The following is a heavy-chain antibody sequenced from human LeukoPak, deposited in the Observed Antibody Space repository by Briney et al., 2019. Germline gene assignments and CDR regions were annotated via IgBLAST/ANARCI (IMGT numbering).Heavy chain of an antibody. J-gene: IGHJ3*02. V-gene: IGHV1-24*01. D-gene: IGHD3-10*01. Sequence: GASVKVSCKVSGYTLTELSMHWVRQAPGKGLEWMGGFDPEDGETIYAQKFQGRVTTTEDTSTDTAYMELSSLRSEDTAVYYCATMSFGELLYEHVGAFDIWGQGTMVTVSS. CDR1: GYTLTELS. CDR2: FDPEDGET. CDR3: ATMSFGELLYEHVGAFDI.